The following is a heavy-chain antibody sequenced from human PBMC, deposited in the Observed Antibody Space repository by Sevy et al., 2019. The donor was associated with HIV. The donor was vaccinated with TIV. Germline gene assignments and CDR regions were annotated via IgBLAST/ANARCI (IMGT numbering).Heavy chain of an antibody. Sequence: GGSLRLSCAASGFTCSDYYMSWIRQAPGKGLEWVSYISSSCSTIYYADSVKGRFTISRDNAKNSLYLQMNSLRAEDTAVYYCARDSSSWYGDFDYWGQGTLVTVSS. V-gene: IGHV3-11*01. J-gene: IGHJ4*02. D-gene: IGHD6-13*01. CDR1: GFTCSDYY. CDR2: ISSSCSTI. CDR3: ARDSSSWYGDFDY.